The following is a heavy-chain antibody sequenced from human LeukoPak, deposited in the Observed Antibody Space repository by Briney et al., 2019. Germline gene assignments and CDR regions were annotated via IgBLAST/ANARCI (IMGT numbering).Heavy chain of an antibody. D-gene: IGHD5-18*01. CDR2: ISYDGSNK. J-gene: IGHJ6*02. Sequence: PGGSLRLSCAASGFTFSNYAMHWVRQAPGKGLEWVAVISYDGSNKYYADSVKGRSTISRDNSKNTLYLQMNSLRAEDTAVYYCARDQRGFRNGLPYYYYYGMDVWGQGTTVTVSS. CDR3: ARDQRGFRNGLPYYYYYGMDV. CDR1: GFTFSNYA. V-gene: IGHV3-30-3*01.